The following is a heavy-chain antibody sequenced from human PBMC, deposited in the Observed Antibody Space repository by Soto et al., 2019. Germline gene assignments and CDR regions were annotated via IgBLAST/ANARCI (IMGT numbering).Heavy chain of an antibody. Sequence: LPCAASGCTCRECNMSWIRQAQGKGLEWVSYISSSGSTIYYADSVKGRFTISRDNAKNSLYLQMNSLRAEDTAVYYCARHPCSGGSCYSGGFDPWAQGTLVTVS. V-gene: IGHV3-11*01. CDR3: ARHPCSGGSCYSGGFDP. J-gene: IGHJ5*02. CDR1: GCTCRECN. CDR2: ISSSGSTI. D-gene: IGHD2-15*01.